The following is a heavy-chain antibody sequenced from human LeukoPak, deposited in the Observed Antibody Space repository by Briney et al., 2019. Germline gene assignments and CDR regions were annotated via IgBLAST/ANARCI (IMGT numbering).Heavy chain of an antibody. V-gene: IGHV4-34*01. CDR1: GESFSGYY. D-gene: IGHD5-12*01. CDR3: ARYSGYSRLFDP. CDR2: INHSGST. Sequence: SETLSLTCAVYGESFSGYYWSWIRQPPGKGLEWIGEINHSGSTNYNPSLKSRVTISVDTSKNQFSLKLSSVTAADTAVYYCARYSGYSRLFDPWGQGTLVTVSS. J-gene: IGHJ5*02.